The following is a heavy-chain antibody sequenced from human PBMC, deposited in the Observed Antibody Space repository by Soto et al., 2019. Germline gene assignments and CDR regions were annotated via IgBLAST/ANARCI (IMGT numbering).Heavy chain of an antibody. CDR2: LQTDGSHP. CDR1: GFSFDYYW. V-gene: IGHV3-74*01. J-gene: IGHJ4*02. Sequence: EVQLVESGGGLVQPGGSLRLSCVASGFSFDYYWMHWVRQAPGEGLMWVSRLQTDGSHPAYADSVKGRFTISRDNAKNTLFLQMTNLRAEVTAVYYCARGGDPDYWGQGTLVTVSS. CDR3: ARGGDPDY. D-gene: IGHD3-16*01.